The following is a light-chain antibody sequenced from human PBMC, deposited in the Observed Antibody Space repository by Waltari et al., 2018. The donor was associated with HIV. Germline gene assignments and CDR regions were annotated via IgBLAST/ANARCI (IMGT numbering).Light chain of an antibody. Sequence: DIEVTQPPSTLTASVGDTVSLTCRASQSIRHYLAWYQQKPGRAPQLLISEASNLESGVPSRFSGSGSGTVFTLTISSLQPDDFATYYCLQYDNLWTFGQGTKVE. CDR1: QSIRHY. V-gene: IGKV1-5*03. CDR3: LQYDNLWT. CDR2: EAS. J-gene: IGKJ1*01.